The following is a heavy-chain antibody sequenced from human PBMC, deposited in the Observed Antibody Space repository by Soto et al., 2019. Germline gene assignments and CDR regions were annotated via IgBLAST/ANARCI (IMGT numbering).Heavy chain of an antibody. CDR1: GGTFSSYA. D-gene: IGHD3-22*01. V-gene: IGHV1-69*06. CDR3: ARDGPVNYYDSSGFFGY. CDR2: IIPIFGTA. Sequence: SVKVSCKASGGTFSSYAISWVRQAPGQGLEWMGGIIPIFGTANYAQKFQGRVTITADKSTSTAYMELSSLRSEDTAVYYCARDGPVNYYDSSGFFGYWGQGTMVTVSS. J-gene: IGHJ4*02.